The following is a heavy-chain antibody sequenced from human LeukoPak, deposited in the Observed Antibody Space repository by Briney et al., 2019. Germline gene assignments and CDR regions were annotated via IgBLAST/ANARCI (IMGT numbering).Heavy chain of an antibody. CDR2: IYYSGST. CDR3: ARRMRWLQSFDY. D-gene: IGHD5-24*01. V-gene: IGHV4-31*03. CDR1: GGSISSGGYY. J-gene: IGHJ4*02. Sequence: SQTLSLTCTVSGGSISSGGYYWSWIRQHPGKGLEWIGYIYYSGSTNYNPSLKSRVTISVDTSKNQFSLKLSSVTAADTAVYYCARRMRWLQSFDYWGQGTLVTVSS.